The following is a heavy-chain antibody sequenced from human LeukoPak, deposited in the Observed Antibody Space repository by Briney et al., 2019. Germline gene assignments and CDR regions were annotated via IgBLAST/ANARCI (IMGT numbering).Heavy chain of an antibody. V-gene: IGHV3-23*01. Sequence: RSLRLSCAASGFTFRSYGMSWVRQAPGKGLEWVSSISGSGGSTYYADSVKGRFTISRDNSKNTLYLQMNSLRAEDTAVYYCTTEGNTGNYWGQGTLVTVSS. J-gene: IGHJ4*02. CDR1: GFTFRSYG. CDR3: TTEGNTGNY. CDR2: ISGSGGST. D-gene: IGHD4-17*01.